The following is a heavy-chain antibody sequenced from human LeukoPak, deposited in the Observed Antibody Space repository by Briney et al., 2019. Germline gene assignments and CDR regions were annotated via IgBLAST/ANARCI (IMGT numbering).Heavy chain of an antibody. CDR3: ARERWELSPDDAFDI. D-gene: IGHD1-26*01. CDR2: IIPIFGTA. Sequence: GASVKVSCKASGYTFTSYAISWVRQAPGQGLEWMGGIIPIFGTANYAQKFQGRVTITADESTSTAYMELSSLRSEDTAVYYCARERWELSPDDAFDIWGQGTMVTVSS. J-gene: IGHJ3*02. CDR1: GYTFTSYA. V-gene: IGHV1-69*13.